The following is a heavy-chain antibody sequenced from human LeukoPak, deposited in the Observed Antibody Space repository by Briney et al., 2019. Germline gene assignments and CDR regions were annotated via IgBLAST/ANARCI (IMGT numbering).Heavy chain of an antibody. J-gene: IGHJ4*02. CDR2: IYYSGST. CDR1: GGPFSRYY. V-gene: IGHV4-59*01. D-gene: IGHD3-9*01. CDR3: ARSDYDLLSGYSAVYFDF. Sequence: PSETLSLTCTVSGGPFSRYYWGWIRQPPGKGLEWIGYIYYSGSTNYNPSLKSRITMSMDRSKKQFSLRLSSVIAADTAVYYCARSDYDLLSGYSAVYFDFWGQGALVTVSS.